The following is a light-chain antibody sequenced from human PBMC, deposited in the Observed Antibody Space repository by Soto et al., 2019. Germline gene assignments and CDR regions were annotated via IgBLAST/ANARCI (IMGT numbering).Light chain of an antibody. V-gene: IGKV3-20*01. Sequence: EIVMTQSPVTLSASPGESATLSCRASQSVSSSYLAWYQQKPGQAPRLLIYGASSRATGIPDRFSGSGSGTDFTLTISRLESEDFAVYYCQQYGSSPWTFGQGTKVDIK. J-gene: IGKJ1*01. CDR3: QQYGSSPWT. CDR1: QSVSSSY. CDR2: GAS.